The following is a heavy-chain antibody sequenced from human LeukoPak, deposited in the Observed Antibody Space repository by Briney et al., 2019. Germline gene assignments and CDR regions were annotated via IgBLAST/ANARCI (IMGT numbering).Heavy chain of an antibody. CDR2: IYHSGRT. CDR1: GYSISSGYY. D-gene: IGHD4-17*01. V-gene: IGHV4-38-2*02. J-gene: IGHJ5*02. CDR3: ARSPQGTATTANWLDP. Sequence: PSETLSLTCTVSGYSISSGYYWGWIRQPPGKGLEWIGSIYHSGRTYYNPSLKTRVTVSLDTSKNQFSLNLISVTAADTAVYYCARSPQGTATTANWLDPWGQGTLVTVSS.